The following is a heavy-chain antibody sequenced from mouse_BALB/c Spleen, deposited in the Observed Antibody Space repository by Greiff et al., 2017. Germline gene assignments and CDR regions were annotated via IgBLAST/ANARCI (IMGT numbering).Heavy chain of an antibody. Sequence: EVMLVESGGGLVKPGGSLKLSCAASGFTFSSYAMSWVRQTPEKRLEWVASISSGGSTYYPDSVKGRFTISRDNARNILYLQMSSLRSEDTAMYYCARGFITTVAGGYWGQGTLVTVSA. CDR3: ARGFITTVAGGY. J-gene: IGHJ3*01. CDR1: GFTFSSYA. CDR2: ISSGGST. V-gene: IGHV5-6-5*01. D-gene: IGHD1-1*01.